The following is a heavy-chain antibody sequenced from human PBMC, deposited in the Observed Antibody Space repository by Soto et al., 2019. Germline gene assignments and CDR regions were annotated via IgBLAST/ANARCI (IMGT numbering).Heavy chain of an antibody. V-gene: IGHV3-33*01. CDR2: IWYDGSNK. D-gene: IGHD2-15*01. Sequence: QVQLVESGGGVVQPGRSLRLSCAASGFTFSSYGMHWVRQAPDKGLEWVAVIWYDGSNKYYADSVKGRFTISRDNSKNTLYLQMNILRAEDTAVYYCASEYCSGGRCYYYGMDVWGQGTTVTVSS. J-gene: IGHJ6*02. CDR1: GFTFSSYG. CDR3: ASEYCSGGRCYYYGMDV.